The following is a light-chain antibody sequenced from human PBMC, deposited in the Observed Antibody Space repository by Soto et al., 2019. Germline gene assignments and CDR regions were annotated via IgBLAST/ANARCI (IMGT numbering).Light chain of an antibody. Sequence: DIQLTQSPSFLSASVGDRVTITCRANQGISSYLAWYQQIPGKAPKLLIYAASTLQSGVPSRFSGSGSGTEFTLTVSSLQPEDFTTYYCQQLSSSPPSFGTGTKVDVK. J-gene: IGKJ3*01. V-gene: IGKV1-9*01. CDR3: QQLSSSPPS. CDR1: QGISSY. CDR2: AAS.